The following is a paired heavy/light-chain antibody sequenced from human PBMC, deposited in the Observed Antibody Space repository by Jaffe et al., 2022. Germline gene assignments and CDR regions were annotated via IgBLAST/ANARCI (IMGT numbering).Light chain of an antibody. CDR2: DDS. V-gene: IGLV3-21*02. Sequence: SYVLTQPPSVSVAPGQTARITCGGNNIGSKSVHWYQQKPGQAPVLVVYDDSDRPSGIPERFSGSNSGNTATLTISRVEAGDEADYYCQVWDSSSDHYVFGTGTKVTVL. CDR1: NIGSKS. CDR3: QVWDSSSDHYV. J-gene: IGLJ1*01.
Heavy chain of an antibody. CDR3: ARGRGVTTVTTVNWFDP. J-gene: IGHJ5*02. Sequence: QVQLQQWGAGLLKPSETLSLTCAVYGGSFSGYYWSWIRQPPGKGLEWIGEINHSGSTNYNPSLKSRVTISVDTSKNQFSLKLSSVTAADTAVYYCARGRGVTTVTTVNWFDPWGQGTLVTVSS. CDR2: INHSGST. D-gene: IGHD4-17*01. CDR1: GGSFSGYY. V-gene: IGHV4-34*01.